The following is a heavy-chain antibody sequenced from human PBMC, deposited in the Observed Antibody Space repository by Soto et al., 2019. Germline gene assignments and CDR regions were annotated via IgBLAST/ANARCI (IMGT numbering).Heavy chain of an antibody. D-gene: IGHD3-3*01. CDR1: GGSISSSSYY. J-gene: IGHJ5*02. CDR3: ARHTFGAYRFWSGYHMSGWFDP. V-gene: IGHV4-39*01. Sequence: QLPLQESGPGLVKPSETLSLTCTVSGGSISSSSYYWGWIRQPPGKGLEWIGSIYYSGSTYYNPSLKSRVTISVDTSKNQFSLKLSSVTAADTAVYYCARHTFGAYRFWSGYHMSGWFDPWGQGTLVTVSS. CDR2: IYYSGST.